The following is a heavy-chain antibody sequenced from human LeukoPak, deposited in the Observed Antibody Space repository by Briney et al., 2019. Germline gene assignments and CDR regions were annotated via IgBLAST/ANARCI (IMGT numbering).Heavy chain of an antibody. D-gene: IGHD6-13*01. CDR2: ISGSSSYI. V-gene: IGHV3-21*01. J-gene: IGHJ2*01. CDR3: ARVPRIVGYTSRELGHWYFDL. CDR1: GFTFSSYS. Sequence: GGSLRLSCAASGFTFSSYSVNWVRQAPGKGLEWVSSISGSSSYIYYADSVKGRFTISRDNAKNSLYVQMNSLRAEDTAVYYCARVPRIVGYTSRELGHWYFDLWGRGTLVTVSS.